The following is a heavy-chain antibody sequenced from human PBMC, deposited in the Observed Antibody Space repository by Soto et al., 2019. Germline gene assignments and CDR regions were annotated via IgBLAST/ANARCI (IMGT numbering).Heavy chain of an antibody. CDR3: AKDGYGSGGSCYLYYYYYGMDV. D-gene: IGHD2-15*01. CDR2: ISGSGGIT. Sequence: GGSLRLSCAASGFTFSSYAMSWVRQAPGKGLEWVSAISGSGGITYYADSVKGRFTISRDNSKNTLYLQMNSLRAEDTAVYYCAKDGYGSGGSCYLYYYYYGMDVSGQGTTVTVSS. CDR1: GFTFSSYA. J-gene: IGHJ6*02. V-gene: IGHV3-23*01.